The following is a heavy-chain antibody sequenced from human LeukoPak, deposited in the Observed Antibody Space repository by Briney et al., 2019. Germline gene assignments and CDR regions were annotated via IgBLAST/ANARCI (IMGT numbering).Heavy chain of an antibody. D-gene: IGHD3-10*01. J-gene: IGHJ6*02. CDR2: MNPNSGNT. V-gene: IGHV1-8*02. CDR3: ARVIGRYYYGSGSYSDYYGMDV. CDR1: GYTFTDYY. Sequence: GASVKVSCKASGYTFTDYYIHWVRQAPGQGLEWMGWMNPNSGNTGYAQKFQGRVTMTRNTSISTAYMELSSLRSEDTAVYYCARVIGRYYYGSGSYSDYYGMDVWGQGTTATVSS.